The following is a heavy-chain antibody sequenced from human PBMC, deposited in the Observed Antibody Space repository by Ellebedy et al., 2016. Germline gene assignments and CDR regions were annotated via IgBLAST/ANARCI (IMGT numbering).Heavy chain of an antibody. Sequence: GESLKISXAASGFTLSDYSMNWVRQAPGKGLEWVSSITSSSFYIFYADSVKGRFTISRDNAKNSVYLQMNSLRGEDTALYYCARGVGGTSLNWFDPWGQGTLVTVSS. CDR3: ARGVGGTSLNWFDP. D-gene: IGHD3-16*01. J-gene: IGHJ5*02. V-gene: IGHV3-21*01. CDR1: GFTLSDYS. CDR2: ITSSSFYI.